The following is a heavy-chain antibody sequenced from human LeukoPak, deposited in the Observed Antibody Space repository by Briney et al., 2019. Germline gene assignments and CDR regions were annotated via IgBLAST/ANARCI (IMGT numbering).Heavy chain of an antibody. CDR2: IYYSGST. D-gene: IGHD6-13*01. CDR1: GGSISSGGYY. J-gene: IGHJ4*02. Sequence: PSQTPSLTCTVSGGSISSGGYYWSLIRQHPGKGLEWIGYIYYSGSTYYNPSLKSRVTISVDTSKNQFSLKLSSVTAADTAVYYCARRIAAAGTFDYWGQGTLVTVSS. V-gene: IGHV4-31*03. CDR3: ARRIAAAGTFDY.